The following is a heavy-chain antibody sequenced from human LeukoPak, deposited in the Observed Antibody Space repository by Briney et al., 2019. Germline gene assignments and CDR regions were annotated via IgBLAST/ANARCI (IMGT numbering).Heavy chain of an antibody. D-gene: IGHD6-19*01. J-gene: IGHJ1*01. CDR1: GFTVSSNY. CDR3: ARAIAVAGLQH. V-gene: IGHV3-53*01. Sequence: QAGGSLRLSCAASGFTVSSNYMSWVRQAPGKGLEWVSVIYSGGSTYYADSVKGRFTISRDNAKNSLYLQMNSLRAEDTAVYYCARAIAVAGLQHWGQGTLVTVSS. CDR2: IYSGGST.